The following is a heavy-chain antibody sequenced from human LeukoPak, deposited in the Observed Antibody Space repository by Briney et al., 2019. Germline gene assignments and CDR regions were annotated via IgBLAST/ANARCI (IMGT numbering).Heavy chain of an antibody. V-gene: IGHV3-33*01. CDR3: ARDYYDVSVYSYERGPPIAPPDY. J-gene: IGHJ4*02. CDR1: GFTFGNYH. Sequence: GGSLRLSCSASGFTFGNYHLHWVRQAPGKGLEWGALIWYDGDNKYYADSVKRRFTISRDNHKNTLYMQTNNLRAEDTAVYYCARDYYDVSVYSYERGPPIAPPDYWGQGTLVTFS. CDR2: IWYDGDNK. D-gene: IGHD3-22*01.